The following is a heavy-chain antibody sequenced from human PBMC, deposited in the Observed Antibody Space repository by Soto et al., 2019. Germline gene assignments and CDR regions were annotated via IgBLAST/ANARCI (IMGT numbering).Heavy chain of an antibody. CDR2: INHSGST. CDR3: ARGRGVTLDY. V-gene: IGHV4-34*01. J-gene: IGHJ4*02. Sequence: ASETLSLTCAVYGGSFSGYYWSWIRQPPGKGLEWIGEINHSGSTNYNPSLKSRVTISVDTSKNQFSLKLSSVTAADTAVYYCARGRGVTLDYWGQGTLVTVSS. D-gene: IGHD2-21*02. CDR1: GGSFSGYY.